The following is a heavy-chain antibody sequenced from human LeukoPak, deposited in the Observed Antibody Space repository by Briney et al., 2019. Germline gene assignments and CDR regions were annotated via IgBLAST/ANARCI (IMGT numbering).Heavy chain of an antibody. V-gene: IGHV3-33*08. CDR2: IWSDGSER. CDR3: LKELRGGAIVDQ. CDR1: GITFHENN. J-gene: IGHJ4*02. Sequence: GGSLRLSCTASGITFHENNFHWVRQAPGKGLEWVAVIWSDGSERYYADSVKGRFTFSRDNSKDTVYLQMDSLRVEDTAVYYFLKELRGGAIVDQWGEGTLVTVSS. D-gene: IGHD3-3*01.